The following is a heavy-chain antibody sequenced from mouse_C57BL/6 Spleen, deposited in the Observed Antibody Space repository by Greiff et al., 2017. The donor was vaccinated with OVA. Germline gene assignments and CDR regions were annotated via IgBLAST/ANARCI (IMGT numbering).Heavy chain of an antibody. CDR2: IYPSDSET. CDR1: GYTFTSYW. Sequence: QVQLQQPGAELVRPGSSVKLSCKASGYTFTSYWMDWVKQRPGQGLEWIGNIYPSDSETHYNQKFKDKATLTVDKSSSTAYMQLSSLTSEDSAVWYCAKAAYYGSRNWDFDDWGTGTTVTVSS. J-gene: IGHJ1*03. D-gene: IGHD1-1*01. V-gene: IGHV1-61*01. CDR3: AKAAYYGSRNWDFDD.